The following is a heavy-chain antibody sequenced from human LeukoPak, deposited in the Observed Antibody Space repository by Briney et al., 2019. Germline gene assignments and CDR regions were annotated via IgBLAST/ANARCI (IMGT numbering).Heavy chain of an antibody. CDR3: ARVLASGGTWNPHDY. J-gene: IGHJ4*02. CDR1: GFTFSTYA. Sequence: GGSLRLSCAASGFTFSTYAMTWVRQAPGKGLEWVSTISGSGSGTYQADSVKGRFTISRDNSKNTLYLQMNSLRAEDTAVYYCARVLASGGTWNPHDYWGQGTLVTVSS. D-gene: IGHD1-1*01. CDR2: ISGSGSGT. V-gene: IGHV3-23*01.